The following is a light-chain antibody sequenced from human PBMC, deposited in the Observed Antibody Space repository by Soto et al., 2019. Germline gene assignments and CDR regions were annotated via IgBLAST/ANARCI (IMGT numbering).Light chain of an antibody. Sequence: IVLTQSPDTLSLSPGERVTLSCRVSQSVRNNYLAWYQQKPGQAPRLLIYETYRRATGIPDRFSGSGSGIDFTLTISRLEPEDFAVYLCQQYGGSSRTFGLGTKV. CDR3: QQYGGSSRT. J-gene: IGKJ1*01. V-gene: IGKV3-20*01. CDR1: QSVRNNY. CDR2: ETY.